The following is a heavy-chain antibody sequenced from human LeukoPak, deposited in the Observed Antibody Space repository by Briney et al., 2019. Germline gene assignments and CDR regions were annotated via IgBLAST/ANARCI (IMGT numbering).Heavy chain of an antibody. CDR1: GYTFTGYY. J-gene: IGHJ4*02. D-gene: IGHD3-10*01. CDR2: IHPNSGGT. CDR3: ASIWFGELLGTFDY. V-gene: IGHV1-2*02. Sequence: ASVKVSCKASGYTFTGYYMHWVRQAPGQGLEWMGWIHPNSGGTTYAQQFQGRVTTPRDTSSSTAYMELSRLRSADTAVYYCASIWFGELLGTFDYWGQGTLVTVSS.